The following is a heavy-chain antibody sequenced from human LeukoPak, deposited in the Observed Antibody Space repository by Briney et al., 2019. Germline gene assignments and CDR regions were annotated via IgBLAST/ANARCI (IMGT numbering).Heavy chain of an antibody. CDR2: ISAYNGNT. CDR1: GYTFTSYG. J-gene: IGHJ5*02. D-gene: IGHD2-2*02. CDR3: ARAHVYCSSTSCYTFDP. V-gene: IGHV1-18*01. Sequence: GASVKVSCKASGYTFTSYGISWVRQAPGQGLEWMGWISAYNGNTNYAQKLQGRVTITRDTSASTAYMELSSLRSEDTAVYYCARAHVYCSSTSCYTFDPWGQGTLVTVSS.